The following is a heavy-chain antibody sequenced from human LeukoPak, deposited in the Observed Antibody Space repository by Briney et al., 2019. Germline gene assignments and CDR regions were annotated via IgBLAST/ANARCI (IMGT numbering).Heavy chain of an antibody. V-gene: IGHV3-53*01. CDR3: ARPRIWFENFLEDY. Sequence: GGSLRLSCAASGLTVSSNYLSWVRQPPGKGLEWVSVIYSGGSTYYADSVKGRFTISRDNSKNTLYLQMNGLRAEDTAVYYCARPRIWFENFLEDYWGQGILVTVSS. CDR2: IYSGGST. D-gene: IGHD3-10*01. J-gene: IGHJ4*02. CDR1: GLTVSSNY.